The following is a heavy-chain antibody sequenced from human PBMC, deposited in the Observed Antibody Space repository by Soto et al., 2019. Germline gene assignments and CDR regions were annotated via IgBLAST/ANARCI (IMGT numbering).Heavy chain of an antibody. D-gene: IGHD6-13*01. CDR1: GGTFSSYA. Sequence: GASVKVSCKASGGTFSSYAISWVRQAPGQGLEWMGGIIPIFGTANYAQKFQGRVTITADKSTSTAYMELSSLRSEDTAVYYCAREQSSSSGYYGMDVWGQGTTVTVSS. J-gene: IGHJ6*02. CDR3: AREQSSSSGYYGMDV. V-gene: IGHV1-69*06. CDR2: IIPIFGTA.